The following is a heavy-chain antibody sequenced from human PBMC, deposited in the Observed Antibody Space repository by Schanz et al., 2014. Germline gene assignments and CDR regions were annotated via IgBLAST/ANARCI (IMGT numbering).Heavy chain of an antibody. D-gene: IGHD4-4*01. V-gene: IGHV3-30*04. CDR3: ASADYTNYFDY. Sequence: QVQLVDSGGGVVQPGRSLRLSCAASGFKFSIYAIHWVRQAPGKGLEWVAVISYDGRSKDYADSVKGRFTISRDNSKNTVFLQMNSLRGEDTAVYYCASADYTNYFDYWGQGTLVTVSS. CDR1: GFKFSIYA. J-gene: IGHJ4*02. CDR2: ISYDGRSK.